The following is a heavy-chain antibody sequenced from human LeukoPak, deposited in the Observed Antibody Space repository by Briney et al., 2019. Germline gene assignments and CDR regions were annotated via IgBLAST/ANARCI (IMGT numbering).Heavy chain of an antibody. V-gene: IGHV3-30*18. D-gene: IGHD6-19*01. CDR3: AKKVFSGWYGAFDI. J-gene: IGHJ3*02. CDR1: GFTFSNYG. Sequence: GGSLRLSCAGSGFTFSNYGMHWVRQAPDKGLEWVAVIAMDGSNKYYADSVKGRFTISRDSSKNTLYLQMNSLRAEDTAVYYCAKKVFSGWYGAFDIWGQGTMVTVSS. CDR2: IAMDGSNK.